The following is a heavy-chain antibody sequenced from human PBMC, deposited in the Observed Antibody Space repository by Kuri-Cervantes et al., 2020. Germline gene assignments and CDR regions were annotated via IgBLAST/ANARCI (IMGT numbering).Heavy chain of an antibody. D-gene: IGHD3-10*01. CDR1: GFTFSNAW. J-gene: IGHJ3*02. V-gene: IGHV3-15*01. CDR2: IKSKTDGGTT. CDR3: ARARGLADAFDI. Sequence: GESLKISCAASGFTFSNAWMSWVRQAPGKGLEWVGRIKSKTDGGTTDYAAPVKGRFTISRDDSKNTLFLQMNSLRAEDTAVYYCARARGLADAFDIWGQGTMVTVSS.